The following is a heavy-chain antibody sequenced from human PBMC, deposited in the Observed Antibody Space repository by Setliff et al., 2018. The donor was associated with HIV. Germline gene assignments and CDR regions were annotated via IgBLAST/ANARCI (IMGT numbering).Heavy chain of an antibody. CDR2: INVGNGDT. CDR3: ARVRLGYNDLTPPRYTHALGY. Sequence: ASVKVSCKASGYTFTTYSLHWVRQAPGHSLEWMGWINVGNGDTKYSPELQGRVSMTRDTSNNTAYMEVNRLRSDDTAVYYCARVRLGYNDLTPPRYTHALGYWGQGTLVTVSS. CDR1: GYTFTTYS. D-gene: IGHD3-16*02. V-gene: IGHV1-3*01. J-gene: IGHJ4*02.